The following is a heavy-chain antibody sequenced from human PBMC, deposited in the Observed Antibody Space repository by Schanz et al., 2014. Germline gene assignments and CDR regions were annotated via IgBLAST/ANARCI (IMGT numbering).Heavy chain of an antibody. CDR2: MYINSGST. CDR3: ARDGSRDGYNLAFDV. CDR1: GFTVNTNY. D-gene: IGHD5-12*01. J-gene: IGHJ3*01. V-gene: IGHV3-53*01. Sequence: EVQLVESGGGLIQPGGSLRLSCAVSGFTVNTNYMSWVRQAPGKGLEWISSMYINSGSTQYADSVKGRFIISRDSSKNPLFLQMNSLRAEDPAVYFCARDGSRDGYNLAFDVWGQGTLATVSS.